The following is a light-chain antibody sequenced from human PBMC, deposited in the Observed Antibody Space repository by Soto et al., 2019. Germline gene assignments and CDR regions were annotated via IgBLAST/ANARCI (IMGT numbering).Light chain of an antibody. V-gene: IGLV2-14*01. CDR1: SSDVGGYNY. CDR2: DVS. Sequence: QSVLTQPASVSGSPGQSITISCTGTSSDVGGYNYVSWYQQHPGKAPKLMIYDVSNRPSGVSNRFSGSNSGNTASLTISGLQAEDEADYYCSSYTSSSTYVFGTGTRSPS. J-gene: IGLJ1*01. CDR3: SSYTSSSTYV.